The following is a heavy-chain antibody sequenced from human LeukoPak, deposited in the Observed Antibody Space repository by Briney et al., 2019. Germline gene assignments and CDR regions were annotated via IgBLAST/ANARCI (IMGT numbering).Heavy chain of an antibody. Sequence: PGGSLRLSCAASGFTFSSYWMSWVRQAPGKGLEWVANIKQDGREKYYVDSVKGRFPISRDNAKNSLYLQMNSLRAEDTAVYYCEREFLWFGELFDALDIWGQGTMVTVSS. CDR2: IKQDGREK. CDR3: EREFLWFGELFDALDI. D-gene: IGHD3-10*01. V-gene: IGHV3-7*04. J-gene: IGHJ3*02. CDR1: GFTFSSYW.